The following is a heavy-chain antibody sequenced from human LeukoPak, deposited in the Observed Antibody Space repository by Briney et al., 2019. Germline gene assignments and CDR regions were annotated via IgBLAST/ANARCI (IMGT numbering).Heavy chain of an antibody. D-gene: IGHD2-21*01. CDR2: IYSGGST. V-gene: IGHV3-53*01. CDR3: TRGGGGSFPHY. J-gene: IGHJ4*02. Sequence: GGSLRLSCAASGFTVSSNFLSWVRQPPGKGLEWVSDIYSGGSTYYADSVKGRFTIPRDNSKNTLYLQMNSLRAEDTAVYYCTRGGGGSFPHYWGQGTLVTVSS. CDR1: GFTVSSNF.